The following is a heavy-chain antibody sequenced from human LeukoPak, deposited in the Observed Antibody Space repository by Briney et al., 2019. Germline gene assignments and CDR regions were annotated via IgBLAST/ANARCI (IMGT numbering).Heavy chain of an antibody. CDR2: IYWDDDN. D-gene: IGHD4-17*01. CDR1: GFSLKTSGVG. V-gene: IGHV2-5*02. CDR3: AHKFYGDPGFDY. Sequence: SGPTLVKPTQTLTLTCSFSGFSLKTSGVGVGWIRQPPGKNLEWLALIYWDDDNRFSPSLKSRLTVTKDTSKNQVVLTMTNMDPVDTATYFCAHKFYGDPGFDYWGQGTLVTVSS. J-gene: IGHJ4*02.